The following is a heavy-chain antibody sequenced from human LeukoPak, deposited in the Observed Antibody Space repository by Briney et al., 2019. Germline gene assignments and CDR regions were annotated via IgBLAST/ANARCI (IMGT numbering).Heavy chain of an antibody. CDR3: ARLQVHCGGDCYTRWFDP. J-gene: IGHJ5*02. CDR2: IYYSGST. Sequence: PSETLSLTCTVSGGSVSSYYWSWIRQPPGKGLEWIAYIYYSGSTKYNPSLKSRVTISLDRSKNQFSLKLRSATAADTAVCYCARLQVHCGGDCYTRWFDPWGQGTLVTVSS. CDR1: GGSVSSYY. V-gene: IGHV4-59*08. D-gene: IGHD2-21*02.